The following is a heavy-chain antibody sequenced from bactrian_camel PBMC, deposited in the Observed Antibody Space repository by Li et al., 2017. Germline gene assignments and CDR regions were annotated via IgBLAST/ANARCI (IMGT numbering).Heavy chain of an antibody. CDR1: GFTLSTSA. J-gene: IGHJ6*01. Sequence: DVQLVESGGGLVQSGASLRLSCVASGFTLSTSAMSWIRQAPGKGPEWVSTVDSGGVNTWYADSVKGRFTISRDNAKNTFYLQMTSLKPEDTGVYYCVRDYKSGDYRDDFGYWGQGTQVTVS. CDR2: VDSGGVNT. V-gene: IGHV3S31*01. CDR3: VRDYKSGDYRDDFGY. D-gene: IGHD4*01.